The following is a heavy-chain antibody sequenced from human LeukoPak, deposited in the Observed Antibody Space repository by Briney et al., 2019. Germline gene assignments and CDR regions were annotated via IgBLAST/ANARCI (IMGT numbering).Heavy chain of an antibody. V-gene: IGHV1-2*06. CDR1: GYSFTGYY. D-gene: IGHD3-22*01. CDR3: VRDHDSSGRTDDAFDI. CDR2: INPNSGDT. Sequence: ASVTVSCKASGYSFTGYYIHWVRQAPGQGLEWMGRINPNSGDTTYAQKFQGRVTVTRDTSNSTAYMELSSLTSDDTAVYYCVRDHDSSGRTDDAFDIWGQGTMVTVSS. J-gene: IGHJ3*02.